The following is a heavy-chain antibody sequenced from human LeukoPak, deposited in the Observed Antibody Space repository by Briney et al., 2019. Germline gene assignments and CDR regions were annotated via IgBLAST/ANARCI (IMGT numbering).Heavy chain of an antibody. Sequence: PGGSLRLSCAASGFTLSHYYMTWIRQVPGKGLEWLSCISSSGDTIYYADSVKGRFTVSRDNAKSSLYLQMNSLKTEDTAVYHCTTDKQWLVQDNKFYYFDYWGQGTLVTVSS. J-gene: IGHJ4*02. CDR3: TTDKQWLVQDNKFYYFDY. V-gene: IGHV3-11*01. CDR2: ISSSGDTI. D-gene: IGHD6-19*01. CDR1: GFTLSHYY.